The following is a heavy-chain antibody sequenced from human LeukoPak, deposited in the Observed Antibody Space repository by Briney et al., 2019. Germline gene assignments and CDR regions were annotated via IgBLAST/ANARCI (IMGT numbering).Heavy chain of an antibody. CDR1: GGPISSTSYY. J-gene: IGHJ6*03. CDR3: ARGAYDGSGYYFNPDYYYYYMDV. CDR2: IYYSGST. D-gene: IGHD3-22*01. Sequence: SETLSLTCTVSGGPISSTSYYWGWIRQPPGKGLEWIGSIYYSGSTYYNPSLRSRVTLSLDTSKNQFSLKLSSVTAADTAVYYCARGAYDGSGYYFNPDYYYYYMDVWGKGTTVTVSS. V-gene: IGHV4-39*07.